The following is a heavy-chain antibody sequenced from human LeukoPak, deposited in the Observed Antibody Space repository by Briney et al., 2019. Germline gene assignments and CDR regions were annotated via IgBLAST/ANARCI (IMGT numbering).Heavy chain of an antibody. CDR2: IYYSGGT. Sequence: SETLSLTCTVSGGSISSGDYYWSWIRQPPGKGLEWIGYIYYSGGTYYNPSLKSRVTISVDTSKNQFSLKLSSVTAADTAVYYCARGVGYCTNGVCYISLMATTPFYFDYWGQGTLVTVSS. CDR3: ARGVGYCTNGVCYISLMATTPFYFDY. CDR1: GGSISSGDYY. D-gene: IGHD2-8*01. J-gene: IGHJ4*02. V-gene: IGHV4-30-4*01.